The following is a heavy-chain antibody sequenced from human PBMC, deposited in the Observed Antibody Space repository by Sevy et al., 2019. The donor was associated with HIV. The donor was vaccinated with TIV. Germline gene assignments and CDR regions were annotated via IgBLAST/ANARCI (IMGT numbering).Heavy chain of an antibody. Sequence: GGSLRLSCAASGFTFSSYGMHWVRQAPGKGLEWVAVIWYDGSNKYYADSVKGRFTISRDNSKNTLYLQMNSLRAEDTAGYYCAREGRYYYDSSGYYYWGQGTLVTVSS. J-gene: IGHJ4*02. D-gene: IGHD3-22*01. CDR2: IWYDGSNK. CDR3: AREGRYYYDSSGYYY. CDR1: GFTFSSYG. V-gene: IGHV3-33*01.